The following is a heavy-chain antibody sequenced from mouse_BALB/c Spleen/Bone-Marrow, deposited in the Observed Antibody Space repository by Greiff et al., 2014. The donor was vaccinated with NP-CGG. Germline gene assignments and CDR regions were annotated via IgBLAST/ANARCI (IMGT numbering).Heavy chain of an antibody. D-gene: IGHD1-1*01. Sequence: VQLQQSGAELVKPGASVKLSCTASGFNIKDTYMHWVKQRPEQGLEWIGRIDPANGNTEYDPKFQGKATITADTSSNTAYLQLSSLTSEDTAVYYCASYYYGSAWFAYWGQGTLVTVSA. CDR2: IDPANGNT. V-gene: IGHV14-3*02. CDR3: ASYYYGSAWFAY. J-gene: IGHJ3*01. CDR1: GFNIKDTY.